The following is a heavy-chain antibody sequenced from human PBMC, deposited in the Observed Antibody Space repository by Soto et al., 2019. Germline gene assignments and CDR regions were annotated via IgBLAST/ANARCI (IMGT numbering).Heavy chain of an antibody. J-gene: IGHJ4*02. D-gene: IGHD6-19*01. CDR1: GGSISSSSYY. CDR3: ARQVYSSGWRCDY. V-gene: IGHV4-39*01. Sequence: SETLSLTCTVSGGSISSSSYYWGWIRQPPGKGLEWIGSIYYSGSTYYNPSLKSRVTISVDTSKNQFSLKLSSVTAADTAVYYCARQVYSSGWRCDYWGRGTLVTVSS. CDR2: IYYSGST.